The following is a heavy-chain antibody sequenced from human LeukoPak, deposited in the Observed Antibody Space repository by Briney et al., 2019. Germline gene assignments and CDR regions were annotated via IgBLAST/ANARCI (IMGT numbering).Heavy chain of an antibody. D-gene: IGHD6-19*01. Sequence: GASVKVSCKASGYTFTSYDINWVRQATGQGLEWMGWMNPNSGNTGYAQKFQGRVTMTRNTSISTAYMELSSLRSEDTAVYYCARTEIAVAGYYGMDVWGRGTTVTVSS. CDR1: GYTFTSYD. CDR3: ARTEIAVAGYYGMDV. J-gene: IGHJ6*02. V-gene: IGHV1-8*01. CDR2: MNPNSGNT.